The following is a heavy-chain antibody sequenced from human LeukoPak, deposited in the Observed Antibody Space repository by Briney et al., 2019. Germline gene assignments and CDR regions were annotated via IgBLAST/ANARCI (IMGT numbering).Heavy chain of an antibody. D-gene: IGHD6-13*01. V-gene: IGHV4-39*01. CDR1: GGSMSSYY. J-gene: IGHJ4*02. Sequence: SETLSLTCTVSGGSMSSYYWNWIRQPPGKGLEWIGSISYTGSTYYNPSLKSRVTISVDTSKNQFPLKMSSVTAADTAVYYCARHAGGIAASGTRPFDYWGQGTLVTVSS. CDR2: ISYTGST. CDR3: ARHAGGIAASGTRPFDY.